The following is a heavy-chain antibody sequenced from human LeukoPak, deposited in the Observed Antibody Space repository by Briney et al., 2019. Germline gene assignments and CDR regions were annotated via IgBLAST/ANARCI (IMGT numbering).Heavy chain of an antibody. D-gene: IGHD1-26*01. V-gene: IGHV1-2*02. Sequence: ASVKVSCKASGYTFTGYYMHWVRQAPGQGLEWMGWINPNSGVTNYAQKFQGRVTMTRDTSIITAFMELSRLRSDDTAVYYCARARVPYSGSPYYFDYWGQGTLVTVSS. CDR1: GYTFTGYY. CDR3: ARARVPYSGSPYYFDY. CDR2: INPNSGVT. J-gene: IGHJ4*02.